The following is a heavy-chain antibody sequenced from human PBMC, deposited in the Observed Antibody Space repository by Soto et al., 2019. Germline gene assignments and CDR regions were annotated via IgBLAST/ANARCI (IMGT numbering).Heavy chain of an antibody. CDR3: ARDNVVGPTTLDY. D-gene: IGHD1-26*01. CDR1: GFTFSTYW. CDR2: IKEDGSEK. V-gene: IGHV3-7*03. J-gene: IGHJ4*02. Sequence: GGSLRLSCVVSGFTFSTYWMSWVRQAPGKGLEWVANIKEDGSEKYYLDSVKGRFTIYRDNAKNSLYLQMNSLRAEDTAVYYCARDNVVGPTTLDYWGQGTLVTVSS.